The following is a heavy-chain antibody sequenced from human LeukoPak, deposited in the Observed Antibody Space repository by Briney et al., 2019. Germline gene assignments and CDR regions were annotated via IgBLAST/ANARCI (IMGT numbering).Heavy chain of an antibody. V-gene: IGHV4-59*01. CDR3: ARAGRTDGYKSYFDY. Sequence: SETLSLTCTVSGGSISSYYWNWIRQPPGKGLEWIGYIYYSGSTNYNPSLKSRVTISVDTSKNQFSLTLSSLTAADTDVYYCARAGRTDGYKSYFDYWGQGTLVTVSS. CDR2: IYYSGST. J-gene: IGHJ4*02. D-gene: IGHD5-24*01. CDR1: GGSISSYY.